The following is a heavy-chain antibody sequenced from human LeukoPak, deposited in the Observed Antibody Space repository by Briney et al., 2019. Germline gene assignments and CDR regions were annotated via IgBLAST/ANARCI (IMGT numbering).Heavy chain of an antibody. CDR3: SRPLVPAAVSDAL. D-gene: IGHD2-2*01. V-gene: IGHV3-73*01. Sequence: GGSLKLSCAASGFIFSGSTIHWVRQTSGKGLEWVGRIRSKAQNYATSYSASMRGRFTISRDDSKSTAYLQMTSLRLEDTAVYFCSRPLVPAAVSDALWGQGTLVTVSS. J-gene: IGHJ4*02. CDR2: IRSKAQNYAT. CDR1: GFIFSGST.